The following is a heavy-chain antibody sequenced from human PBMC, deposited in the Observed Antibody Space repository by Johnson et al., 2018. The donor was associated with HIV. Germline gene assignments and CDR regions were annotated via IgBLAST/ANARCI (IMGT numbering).Heavy chain of an antibody. Sequence: VTLVETGGGLIQPGGSLRLSCEASGFTVRSNYISWVRQAPGKGLEWVSVIYSGGDTYYADSMRGRLTISRDNSKNTVYLQMNSLRAEDTAVYYCARAEPWDRRHYAFDIWGQGTVVTVSS. D-gene: IGHD1-1*01. CDR3: ARAEPWDRRHYAFDI. V-gene: IGHV3-53*02. CDR2: IYSGGDT. CDR1: GFTVRSNY. J-gene: IGHJ3*02.